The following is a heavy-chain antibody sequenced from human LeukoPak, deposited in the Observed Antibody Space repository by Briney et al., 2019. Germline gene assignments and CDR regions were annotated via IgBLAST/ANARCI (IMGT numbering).Heavy chain of an antibody. CDR3: ARGTAV. Sequence: WETLSLTCTVSGGSISNTSHSWGWIRQPPGKGLEWIGSIYYSGRTYYNPSLKSRVTISVDTSKNQFSLRLSSVAAADTAVYYCARGTAVWGQGVLVTVSS. J-gene: IGHJ1*01. CDR1: GGSISNTSHS. CDR2: IYYSGRT. V-gene: IGHV4-39*01. D-gene: IGHD6-19*01.